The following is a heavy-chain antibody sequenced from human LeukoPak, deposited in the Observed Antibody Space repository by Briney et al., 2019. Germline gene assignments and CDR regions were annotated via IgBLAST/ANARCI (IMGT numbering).Heavy chain of an antibody. CDR1: GGTFDNSA. D-gene: IGHD2-15*01. V-gene: IGHV1-46*02. Sequence: HWASVKVSCKASGGTFDNSAINWVRQAPGQGLEWMGIINPSGGSTSYAQKFQGRVTMTRDTSTSTVYMELGSLRSEDTAVYYCARDCSGGSCYDYWGQGTLVTVSS. J-gene: IGHJ4*02. CDR3: ARDCSGGSCYDY. CDR2: INPSGGST.